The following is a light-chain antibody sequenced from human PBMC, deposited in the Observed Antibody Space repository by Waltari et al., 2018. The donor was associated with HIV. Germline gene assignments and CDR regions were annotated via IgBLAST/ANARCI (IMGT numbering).Light chain of an antibody. CDR2: EVS. CDR3: CSYTTSSTLAI. CDR1: SSDIGGYNY. J-gene: IGLJ2*01. Sequence: QSALTQPASVSGSPGQSITISCTGTSSDIGGYNYVSWSQQHPGKAPKLMIYEVSNRPSGVSNRFSGSKSGNTASLTISGLQAEDEADYYCCSYTTSSTLAIFGGGTTLTVL. V-gene: IGLV2-14*01.